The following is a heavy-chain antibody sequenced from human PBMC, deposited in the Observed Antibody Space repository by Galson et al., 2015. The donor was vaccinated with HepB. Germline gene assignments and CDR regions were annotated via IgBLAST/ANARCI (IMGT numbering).Heavy chain of an antibody. CDR3: ARDYIPDYYDSSGYYLGGAFDI. Sequence: SLRLSCAASGFTFSSYWMSWVRQAPGKGLEWVANIKQDGSEKYYVDSVKGRFTISRDNAKNSLYLQMNSLRAEDTAVYYCARDYIPDYYDSSGYYLGGAFDIWGQGTMVTVSS. D-gene: IGHD3-22*01. CDR1: GFTFSSYW. J-gene: IGHJ3*02. CDR2: IKQDGSEK. V-gene: IGHV3-7*03.